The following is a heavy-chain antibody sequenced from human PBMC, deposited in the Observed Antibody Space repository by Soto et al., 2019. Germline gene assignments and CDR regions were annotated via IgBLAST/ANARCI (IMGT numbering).Heavy chain of an antibody. D-gene: IGHD6-13*01. CDR2: INPSGGST. Sequence: GASVKVSCKASGYTFTSYYMHWVRQAPGQGLEWMGIINPSGGSTSYAQKFQGRVTMTRDTSTSTVYMELSSLRSEDTAVYYCAIDLAAAGPFDYWGQGTLVTVSS. CDR1: GYTFTSYY. V-gene: IGHV1-46*01. J-gene: IGHJ4*02. CDR3: AIDLAAAGPFDY.